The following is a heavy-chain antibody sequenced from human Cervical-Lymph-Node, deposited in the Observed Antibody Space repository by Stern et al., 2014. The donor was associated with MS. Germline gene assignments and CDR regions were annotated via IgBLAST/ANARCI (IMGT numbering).Heavy chain of an antibody. V-gene: IGHV3-21*01. CDR3: ARSTTYSSGWYQPANWFDP. CDR1: GFTFSSYS. Sequence: EVQLVESGGGLVKPGGSLRLSCAASGFTFSSYSMNWVRQAPGKGLEWVSSISSSSSYIYYADSVKGRFTISRDNAKNSLYLQMNSLRAEDTAVYYCARSTTYSSGWYQPANWFDPWGQGTLVTVSS. J-gene: IGHJ5*02. D-gene: IGHD6-19*01. CDR2: ISSSSSYI.